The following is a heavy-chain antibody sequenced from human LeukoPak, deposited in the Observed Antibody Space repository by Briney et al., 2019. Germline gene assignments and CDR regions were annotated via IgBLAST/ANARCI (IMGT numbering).Heavy chain of an antibody. CDR1: GFTFSSYS. V-gene: IGHV3-21*01. D-gene: IGHD3-22*01. Sequence: GGSLRLSCAASGFTFSSYSMNWVRQAPGKGLEWVSSISSSSSYMYYADSVKGRFTISRDNSKNTLYLQMNSLRAEDTAVYYCARAGSITMIVVVISEFDYWGQGALVTVSS. J-gene: IGHJ4*02. CDR2: ISSSSSYM. CDR3: ARAGSITMIVVVISEFDY.